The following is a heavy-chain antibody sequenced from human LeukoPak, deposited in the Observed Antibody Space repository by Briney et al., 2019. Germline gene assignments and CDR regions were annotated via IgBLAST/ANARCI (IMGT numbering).Heavy chain of an antibody. J-gene: IGHJ4*02. CDR1: GFTFSSYS. CDR3: ARDRNWDFDY. V-gene: IGHV3-48*01. CDR2: ISSSSNTI. D-gene: IGHD7-27*01. Sequence: AGGSLRLSCAASGFTFSSYSMSWVRQAPGKGLEWVSYISSSSNTIYYADSVKGRFTISRDNAKNSLYPQMDSLRAEDTAVYYCARDRNWDFDYWGQGTLVTVSS.